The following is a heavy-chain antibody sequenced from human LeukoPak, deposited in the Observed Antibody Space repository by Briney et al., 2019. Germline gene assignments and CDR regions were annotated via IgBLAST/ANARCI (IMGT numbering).Heavy chain of an antibody. J-gene: IGHJ3*02. CDR1: GYSISSGYY. Sequence: SEILSLTCAVSGYSISSGYYWGWIRQPPGKGLEWIITISHSGTTYYNPSLKGRVTISVDTSKNQFSLKLRSVTTADTAVYYFARQAYYDFWSGHYSRGVEDAFDIWGQGTMVSVSS. CDR3: ARQAYYDFWSGHYSRGVEDAFDI. D-gene: IGHD3-3*01. CDR2: ISHSGTT. V-gene: IGHV4-38-2*01.